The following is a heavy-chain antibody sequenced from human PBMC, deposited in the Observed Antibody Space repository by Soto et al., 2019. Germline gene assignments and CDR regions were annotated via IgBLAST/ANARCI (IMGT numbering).Heavy chain of an antibody. J-gene: IGHJ4*02. V-gene: IGHV4-39*01. CDR2: IYYDGNT. Sequence: QLQLQESGPGLVKPSETLSLTCTVSGGSITSSSHYWGWMRQAPGKGLEGIGNIYYDGNTYYNPSLKSRVTISLDTSKNQFSLRLNSVTAADTAVYYCARSSIAPRLFMYPFDYWGQGTLVTVSS. D-gene: IGHD6-6*01. CDR3: ARSSIAPRLFMYPFDY. CDR1: GGSITSSSHY.